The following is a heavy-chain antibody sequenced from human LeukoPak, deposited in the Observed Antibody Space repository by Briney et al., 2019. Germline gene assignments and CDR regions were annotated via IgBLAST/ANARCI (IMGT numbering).Heavy chain of an antibody. V-gene: IGHV3-33*06. J-gene: IGHJ4*02. D-gene: IGHD4-17*01. CDR3: AKDNDAYGDSYFDS. CDR2: IWHDGSHA. CDR1: GFSLLNDG. Sequence: PGRSLRLSCAPSGFSLLNDGLHWVSQTPGKGLEWVAVIWHDGSHAYYSDSVKGRFTISRDNAKNTVYLQMDSLRVEDTAIYYCAKDNDAYGDSYFDSWGQGTLVTVSS.